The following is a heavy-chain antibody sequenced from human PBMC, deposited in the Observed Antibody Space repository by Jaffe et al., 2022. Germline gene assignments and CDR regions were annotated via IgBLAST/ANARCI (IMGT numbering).Heavy chain of an antibody. V-gene: IGHV3-30*02. CDR2: IRYDGSNK. CDR3: AKDDHYYGSGTYFDY. CDR1: GFTFSSYG. Sequence: QVQLVESGGGVVQPGGSLRLSCAASGFTFSSYGMHWVRQAPGKGLEWVAFIRYDGSNKYYADSVKGRFTISRDNSKNTLYLQMNSLRAEDTAVYYCAKDDHYYGSGTYFDYWGQGTLVTVSS. D-gene: IGHD3-10*01. J-gene: IGHJ4*02.